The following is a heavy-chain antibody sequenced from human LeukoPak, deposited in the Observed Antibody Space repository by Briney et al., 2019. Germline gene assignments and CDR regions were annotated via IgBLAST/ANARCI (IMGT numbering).Heavy chain of an antibody. CDR1: GFTFSSYG. Sequence: PGRSLRLSCAASGFTFSSYGMHWVRQAPGKGLEWVAFIRYDGSNKYYADSVKGRFTISRDNSKNTLYLQMNSLRAEDTAVYYCAKQRLAAAGWLDYWGQGTLVTVSS. V-gene: IGHV3-30*02. J-gene: IGHJ4*02. CDR3: AKQRLAAAGWLDY. CDR2: IRYDGSNK. D-gene: IGHD6-13*01.